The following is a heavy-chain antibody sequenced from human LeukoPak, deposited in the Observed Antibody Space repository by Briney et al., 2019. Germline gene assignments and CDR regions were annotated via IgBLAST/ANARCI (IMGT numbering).Heavy chain of an antibody. V-gene: IGHV3-9*01. CDR2: ISWNSGNT. CDR3: AKDAYGGATFFYYMDV. Sequence: PGRSLRLSCAGSGVTFDDYAMHWVRQTPGKGLEWVSGISWNSGNTAYAAFVGGRFTISRDNAKNSLSLQMNSLSDEDTAVYYCAKDAYGGATFFYYMDVWGKGTTVTVSS. J-gene: IGHJ6*03. D-gene: IGHD2/OR15-2a*01. CDR1: GVTFDDYA.